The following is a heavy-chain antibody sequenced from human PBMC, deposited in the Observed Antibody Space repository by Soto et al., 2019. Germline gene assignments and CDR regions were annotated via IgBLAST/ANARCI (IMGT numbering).Heavy chain of an antibody. D-gene: IGHD3-9*01. J-gene: IGHJ4*02. Sequence: ETLSLTCTVSGGSISSYYWSWIRQPPGKGLEWIGYIYYSGSTNYNPSLKSRVTISVDTSKNQFSLKLSSVTAADTAVYYRARRNAGRYFDWLRDAFDYWGQGTLVTVS. CDR1: GGSISSYY. CDR3: ARRNAGRYFDWLRDAFDY. CDR2: IYYSGST. V-gene: IGHV4-59*08.